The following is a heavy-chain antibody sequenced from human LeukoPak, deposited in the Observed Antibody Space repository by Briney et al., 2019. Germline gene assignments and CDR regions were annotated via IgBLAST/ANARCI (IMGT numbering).Heavy chain of an antibody. V-gene: IGHV4-30-2*01. CDR2: IYHSGST. CDR3: ARDDSSGWYGIDY. J-gene: IGHJ4*02. CDR1: GGSICSGGYS. Sequence: SQTLSLTCAVSGGSICSGGYSWSWIRQPPGKGLEWIGYIYHSGSTYYNQSLKGRVTISVDRSKNQFSLKLSSVTAADTAVYYSARDDSSGWYGIDYWGQGTLVTVSS. D-gene: IGHD6-19*01.